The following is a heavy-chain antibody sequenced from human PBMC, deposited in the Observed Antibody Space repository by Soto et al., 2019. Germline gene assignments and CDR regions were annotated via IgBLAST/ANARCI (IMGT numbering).Heavy chain of an antibody. CDR1: GFSFVHYA. CDR2: LSGSGTST. D-gene: IGHD6-19*01. J-gene: IGHJ4*02. CDR3: ANATSNGGWFNPFDS. Sequence: GGSLRLSCAASGFSFVHYAMTCVRQAPGKGLEWVSGLSGSGTSTYYADSVKGRFTISRDNSRDTLFLQMDSLTADDTAVYYCANATSNGGWFNPFDSWGQGALVTVSS. V-gene: IGHV3-23*01.